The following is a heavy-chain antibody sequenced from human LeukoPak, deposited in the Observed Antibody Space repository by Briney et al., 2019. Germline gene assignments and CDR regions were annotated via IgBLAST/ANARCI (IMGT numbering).Heavy chain of an antibody. V-gene: IGHV1-69*05. CDR3: ARGRPVDYDSSGYYYHFDY. Sequence: ASVKVSCKASGGTFSSYALSWVRQASAQGLEWMGGIIPLFGTANYVQKFQGRVSITTDESTSTAYMELSSLRSEDTAVYYCARGRPVDYDSSGYYYHFDYWGQGTLVTVSS. J-gene: IGHJ4*02. CDR2: IIPLFGTA. CDR1: GGTFSSYA. D-gene: IGHD3-22*01.